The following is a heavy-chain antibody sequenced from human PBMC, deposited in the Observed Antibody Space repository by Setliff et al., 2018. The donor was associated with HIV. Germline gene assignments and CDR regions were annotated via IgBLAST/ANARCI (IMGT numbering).Heavy chain of an antibody. CDR2: ISPNNGAA. J-gene: IGHJ3*01. CDR1: GYMILGYK. V-gene: IGHV1-2*06. D-gene: IGHD6-6*01. CDR3: ARPRVFDSFDV. Sequence: ASVKVSCKAIGYMILGYKMNWVRQAPGQGLEWIGRISPNNGAAEYAPKFQGRVSMTLDTSISTAYLEIPRLTSDDAAVYFCARPRVFDSFDVWGPVKVTVSS.